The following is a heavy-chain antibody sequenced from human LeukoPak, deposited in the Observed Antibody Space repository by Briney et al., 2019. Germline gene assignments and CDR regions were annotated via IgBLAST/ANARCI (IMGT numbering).Heavy chain of an antibody. Sequence: GGSLRLSCVASGFTFDNYAMSWVRQAPGKGLEWVSGISSVGGDPDYADSVKGRFTMSRDKTKNMVYLQMNSLRVEDTAVYYCAKVALIWVFYYMDVWGKGTTVTVSS. D-gene: IGHD3-16*01. CDR3: AKVALIWVFYYMDV. CDR1: GFTFDNYA. CDR2: ISSVGGDP. J-gene: IGHJ6*03. V-gene: IGHV3-23*01.